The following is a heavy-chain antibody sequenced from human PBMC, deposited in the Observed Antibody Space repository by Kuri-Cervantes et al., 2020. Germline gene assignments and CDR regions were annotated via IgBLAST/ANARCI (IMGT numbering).Heavy chain of an antibody. D-gene: IGHD3-9*01. CDR3: ARDHLAECYDILTGSMTASLSASPEDAFDI. Sequence: SVKVSCKASGGTFSSYAISWVRQAPGQGLEWMGGIIPIFGTANYAQKFQGRVTITADESTSTAYMELSSLRSDDTAVYYCARDHLAECYDILTGSMTASLSASPEDAFDIWGQGTMVTVSS. CDR1: GGTFSSYA. CDR2: IIPIFGTA. V-gene: IGHV1-69*13. J-gene: IGHJ3*02.